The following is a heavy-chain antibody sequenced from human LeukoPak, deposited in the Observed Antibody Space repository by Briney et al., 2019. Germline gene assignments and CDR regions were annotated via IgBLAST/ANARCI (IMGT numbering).Heavy chain of an antibody. CDR1: GFTFSSYG. CDR2: ISSSSSTI. Sequence: GGSLRLSCAAPGFTFSSYGMSWVRQAPGKGLEWVSYISSSSSTIYYADSVKGRFTISRDNAKNSLYLQMNSLRAEDTAVYYCVIYGGALWGQGTLVTVSS. V-gene: IGHV3-48*01. D-gene: IGHD4-23*01. J-gene: IGHJ4*02. CDR3: VIYGGAL.